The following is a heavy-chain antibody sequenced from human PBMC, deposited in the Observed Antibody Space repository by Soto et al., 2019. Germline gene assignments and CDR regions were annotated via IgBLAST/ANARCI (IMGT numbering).Heavy chain of an antibody. CDR1: GYTVTTHY. D-gene: IGHD3-3*01. J-gene: IGHJ3*02. CDR3: ARGGEVGVAGSAAFDM. V-gene: IGHV1-46*01. Sequence: QVQLVQSGAEVKKPGASVKISCTASGYTVTTHYMHWVRQAPGRGLEWMGAINPGSGAAKYTQTFQARVTMTRETSTNTVYMEMSALRSEDTAGFYCARGGEVGVAGSAAFDMWGQGTMVTVSS. CDR2: INPGSGAA.